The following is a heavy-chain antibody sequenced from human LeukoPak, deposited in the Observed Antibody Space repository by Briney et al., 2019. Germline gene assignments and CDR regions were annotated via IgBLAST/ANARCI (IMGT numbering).Heavy chain of an antibody. D-gene: IGHD2-2*01. V-gene: IGHV3-30-3*01. CDR1: GFTFSSYA. CDR3: ARDLGYCSSTSCFNWFDP. Sequence: PGRSLRLSCAASGFTFSSYAMHWVRQAPGKGLEWVAVISYDGSNKYYADSVKGRFTISRDNSKNTLYLQVNSLRAEDTAVYYCARDLGYCSSTSCFNWFDPWGQGTLVTVSS. J-gene: IGHJ5*02. CDR2: ISYDGSNK.